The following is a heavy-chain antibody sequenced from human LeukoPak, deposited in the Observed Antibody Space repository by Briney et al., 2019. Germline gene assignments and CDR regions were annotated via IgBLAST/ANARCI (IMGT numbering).Heavy chain of an antibody. CDR3: ARGGGYSSGFDY. CDR1: GFTFSTYW. D-gene: IGHD6-19*01. V-gene: IGHV3-7*01. Sequence: GGSLRLSCAASGFTFSTYWMSWVRQAPGKGLEWVAHINQDESEKYYVNSVKGRFTISRDNAKNSLYLQMNSLRAEDTAVYYCARGGGYSSGFDYWGQGTLVTVSS. J-gene: IGHJ4*02. CDR2: INQDESEK.